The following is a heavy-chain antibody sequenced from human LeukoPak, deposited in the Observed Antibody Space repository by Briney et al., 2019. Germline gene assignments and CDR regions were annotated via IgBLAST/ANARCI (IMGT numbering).Heavy chain of an antibody. V-gene: IGHV1-58*01. CDR2: IVVGSGNT. D-gene: IGHD3-22*01. CDR1: GFTFTSSA. J-gene: IGHJ4*02. Sequence: SVKVSCKASGFTFTSSAVQWVRQARGQRLEWIGWIVVGSGNTNYAQKFRERVTITRDMSTSTAYMELSSLRSEDTAVYYCAADLSSDSSGFWVVWGQGTLVTVSS. CDR3: AADLSSDSSGFWVV.